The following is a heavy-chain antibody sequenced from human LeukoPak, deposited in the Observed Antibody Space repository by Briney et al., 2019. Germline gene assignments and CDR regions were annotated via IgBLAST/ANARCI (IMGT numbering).Heavy chain of an antibody. CDR1: GFTFSSYW. V-gene: IGHV3-7*01. Sequence: GGSLTLSCGASGFTFSSYWMSWVCHAPGPGLGWVANIKQDGSEKYYADSVKGRFTISRDNAKNSLYLQMNSLRAEDTAVYYCAREGDSSGWYTSFDYWGQGTLVTVSS. CDR2: IKQDGSEK. CDR3: AREGDSSGWYTSFDY. J-gene: IGHJ4*02. D-gene: IGHD6-19*01.